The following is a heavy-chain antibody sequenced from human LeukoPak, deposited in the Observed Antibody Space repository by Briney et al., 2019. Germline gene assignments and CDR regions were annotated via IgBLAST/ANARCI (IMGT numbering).Heavy chain of an antibody. V-gene: IGHV1-18*01. CDR1: GYTFTNYA. J-gene: IGHJ4*02. CDR3: ATEDY. CDR2: INTYNGDA. Sequence: ASVKVSCKAFGYTFTNYAISWVRQAPGQGFEWLGWINTYNGDAKYPLNIQGRVSLTTDTFTSTAYMELWSLRPDDTAVYYCATEDYWGQGTLVTVSS.